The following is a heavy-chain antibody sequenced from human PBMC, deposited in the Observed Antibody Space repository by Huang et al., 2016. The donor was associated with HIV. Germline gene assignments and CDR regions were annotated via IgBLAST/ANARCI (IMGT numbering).Heavy chain of an antibody. V-gene: IGHV3-53*01. CDR2: RSHGAKS. D-gene: IGHD5-18*01. CDR3: ARGRYGTPNA. CDR1: GFTVNSNY. J-gene: IGHJ5*02. Sequence: EVPLVESGGGLVKPGGSMRLSCAASGFTVNSNYMTWVRQAPGKWREWVSRRSHGAKSHYTDSVKGRFTISGDISQNTVFLQMSSLRVEDTAVYYCARGRYGTPNAWGQGTLVTVSS.